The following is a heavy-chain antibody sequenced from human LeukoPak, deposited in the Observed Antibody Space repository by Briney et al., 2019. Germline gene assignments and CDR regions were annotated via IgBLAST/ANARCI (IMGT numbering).Heavy chain of an antibody. CDR3: AKDHYGDPFDS. V-gene: IGHV3-23*01. J-gene: IGHJ4*02. D-gene: IGHD4-17*01. CDR1: GFTFSSYA. Sequence: GGSLRLSCAASGFTFSSYAMSWVRQAPGKGLEWVSDISSSGIGTYYADSVKGRFTISRDSSKNTLYLQMNSLRVEDAAVYYCAKDHYGDPFDSWGQGTLVTVSS. CDR2: ISSSGIGT.